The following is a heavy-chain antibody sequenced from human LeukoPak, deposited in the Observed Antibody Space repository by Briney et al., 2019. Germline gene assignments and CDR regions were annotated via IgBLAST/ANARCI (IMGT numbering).Heavy chain of an antibody. V-gene: IGHV3-48*03. Sequence: QAGGSLRLSCAASGFTFSSYEMNWVRQAPGKGLEWVSYISSSGDTIYYADSVKGRFTISRDNAKNSLYLQMNSLTAEDTAVYYCARERGYSGYDYFIDSPSDSWGQGTLVTVSS. J-gene: IGHJ4*02. CDR1: GFTFSSYE. D-gene: IGHD5-12*01. CDR2: ISSSGDTI. CDR3: ARERGYSGYDYFIDSPSDS.